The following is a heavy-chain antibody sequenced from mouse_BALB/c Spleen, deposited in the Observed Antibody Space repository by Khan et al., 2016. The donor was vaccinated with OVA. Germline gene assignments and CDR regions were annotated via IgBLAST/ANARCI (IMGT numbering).Heavy chain of an antibody. CDR3: ARLLINFDY. Sequence: QVQLQQPGAELVNPGASVNLSCKASGYTLTSYWMHWVTQRPGQGLEWIGEINPSNGRTNYNEKFKSKATLTVDKSSSTAFMQLSSPTSEDSAVYYCARLLINFDYWGQGTTLTVSS. V-gene: IGHV1S81*02. D-gene: IGHD2-1*01. J-gene: IGHJ2*01. CDR2: INPSNGRT. CDR1: GYTLTSYW.